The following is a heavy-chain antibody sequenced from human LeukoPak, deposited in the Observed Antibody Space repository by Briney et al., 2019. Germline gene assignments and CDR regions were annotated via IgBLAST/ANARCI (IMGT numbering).Heavy chain of an antibody. CDR2: IYYSGST. J-gene: IGHJ4*02. D-gene: IGHD6-19*01. Sequence: SETLSLTCTVSGDSICSYHWICLRQPPGKALVWIGYIYYSGSTNYNPSLKSRVTISVDTSKNQLSLKLSSVTVADTAVYYCAGGQWLVWGVYWGQGTLVTVSS. CDR3: AGGQWLVWGVY. CDR1: GDSICSYH. V-gene: IGHV4-59*12.